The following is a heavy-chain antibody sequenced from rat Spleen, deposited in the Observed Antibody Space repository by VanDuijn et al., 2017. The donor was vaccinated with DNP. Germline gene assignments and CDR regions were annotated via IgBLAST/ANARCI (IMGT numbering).Heavy chain of an antibody. CDR3: TTESTYYGYFDY. D-gene: IGHD1-9*01. CDR2: ISYDGRTT. Sequence: EVQLVESGGGLVQPGRSLKLSCAASGFTFSDYNMAWVRQAPKKGLEWVATISYDGRTTYYRDSVKGRFTISRDNAKSTLYLQMDSLRSEDTATYYCTTESTYYGYFDYWGQGVMVPVSS. J-gene: IGHJ2*01. V-gene: IGHV5-7*01. CDR1: GFTFSDYN.